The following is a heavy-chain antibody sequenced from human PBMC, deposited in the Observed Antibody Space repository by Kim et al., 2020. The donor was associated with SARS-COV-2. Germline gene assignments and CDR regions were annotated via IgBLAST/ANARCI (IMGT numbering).Heavy chain of an antibody. Sequence: NSTYAQGFIGRFVFSLDTSGSTAYLQISSLKAEDTAVYYCARDGGYRFDSWGQGTLVTVSS. V-gene: IGHV7-4-1*02. D-gene: IGHD5-12*01. CDR2: NS. J-gene: IGHJ4*02. CDR3: ARDGGYRFDS.